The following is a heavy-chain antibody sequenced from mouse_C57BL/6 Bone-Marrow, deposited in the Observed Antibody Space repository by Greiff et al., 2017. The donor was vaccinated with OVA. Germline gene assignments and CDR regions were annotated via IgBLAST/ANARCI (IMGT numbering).Heavy chain of an antibody. CDR1: GYTFTSYG. Sequence: QVQLQQSGAELARPGASVKLSCKASGYTFTSYGIRWVKQRTGQGLEWIGEIYPRSGNTYYNEKFKGKATLTADKSSSTAYIELLSLTSEYSAVYFCARDGNYLYYFDYWGQCTTLTVSS. CDR2: IYPRSGNT. J-gene: IGHJ2*01. D-gene: IGHD2-1*01. V-gene: IGHV1-81*01. CDR3: ARDGNYLYYFDY.